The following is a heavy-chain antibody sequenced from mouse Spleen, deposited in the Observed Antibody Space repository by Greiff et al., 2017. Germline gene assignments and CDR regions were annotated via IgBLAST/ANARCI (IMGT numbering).Heavy chain of an antibody. CDR3: ARNKITTVVEYYYAMDY. D-gene: IGHD1-1*01. V-gene: IGHV2-9-1*01. CDR2: IWTGGGT. Sequence: VKLMESGPGLVAPSQSLSITCTVSGFSLTSYAISWVRQPPGKGLEWLGVIWTGGGTNYNSALKSRLSISKDNSKSQVFLKMNSLQTDDTARYYCARNKITTVVEYYYAMDYWGQGTSVTVSS. CDR1: GFSLTSYA. J-gene: IGHJ4*01.